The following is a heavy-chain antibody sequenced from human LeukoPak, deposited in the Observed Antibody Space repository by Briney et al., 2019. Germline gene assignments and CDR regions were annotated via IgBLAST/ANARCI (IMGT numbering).Heavy chain of an antibody. CDR1: GGTFSSYT. Sequence: ASVKVSCKASGGTFSSYTISWVRQAPGQGLEWMGRINPNSGGTNYAQKFQGRVTMTRDTSISTGYMELSRLTSDDTAVYYCARQGDYYDSSGYDYWGQGTLVTDSS. CDR2: INPNSGGT. V-gene: IGHV1-2*06. CDR3: ARQGDYYDSSGYDY. J-gene: IGHJ4*02. D-gene: IGHD3-22*01.